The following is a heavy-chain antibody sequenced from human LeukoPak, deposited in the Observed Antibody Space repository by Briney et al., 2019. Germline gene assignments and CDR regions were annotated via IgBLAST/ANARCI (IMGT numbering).Heavy chain of an antibody. Sequence: PSETLSLPCTVPGGPISSSSYYWGRLRQPPGKGLGWIESNYYSGGNYYIPSLKNRVTISVDTSKNHLSLKLSSVTAADTAVCYCATYYYGSSGYYHDYWGQGTLVTVSS. CDR3: ATYYYGSSGYYHDY. D-gene: IGHD3-22*01. J-gene: IGHJ4*02. CDR1: GGPISSSSYY. CDR2: NYYSGGN. V-gene: IGHV4-39*07.